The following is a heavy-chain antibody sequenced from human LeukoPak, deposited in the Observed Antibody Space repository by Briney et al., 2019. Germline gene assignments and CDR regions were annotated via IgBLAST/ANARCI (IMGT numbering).Heavy chain of an antibody. CDR3: ARVEPGNYYDSSGYLDDY. CDR2: ISSSSSYI. V-gene: IGHV3-21*01. D-gene: IGHD3-22*01. Sequence: GGSLRLSCTASGFSFSSYSMNWVRRAPGKGLEWVSSISSSSSYIYYADSVKGRFTISRDNAKNSLYLQMNSLRAEDTAVYYCARVEPGNYYDSSGYLDDYWGQGTLVTVSS. CDR1: GFSFSSYS. J-gene: IGHJ4*02.